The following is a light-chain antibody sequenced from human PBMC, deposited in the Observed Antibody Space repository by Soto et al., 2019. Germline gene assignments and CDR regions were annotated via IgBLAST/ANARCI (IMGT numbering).Light chain of an antibody. Sequence: EIVLTQSPGTLSLAPGERATLSCRASQSVTSTYVAWYQQKSGQAPRLRIYGASSRPTGIPDRFSGSVSGADFTLTISRLEPEDFAVYYCQQYGSSSYAFGQGTKLEIK. J-gene: IGKJ2*01. CDR3: QQYGSSSYA. CDR1: QSVTSTY. CDR2: GAS. V-gene: IGKV3-20*01.